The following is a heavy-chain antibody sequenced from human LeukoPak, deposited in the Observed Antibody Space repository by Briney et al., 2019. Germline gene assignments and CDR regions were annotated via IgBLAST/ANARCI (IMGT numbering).Heavy chain of an antibody. V-gene: IGHV4-34*01. D-gene: IGHD3-22*01. CDR3: ARSGQLYYYDSSGQTFDY. CDR2: INHSGST. Sequence: SETLSLTCAVYGGSFSGYYWSWIRQPPGKGLEWIGEINHSGSTNYNPSLKSRVTISVDTSKNQFSLKLSSVTAAETAVYYCARSGQLYYYDSSGQTFDYWGQGTLVTVSS. J-gene: IGHJ4*02. CDR1: GGSFSGYY.